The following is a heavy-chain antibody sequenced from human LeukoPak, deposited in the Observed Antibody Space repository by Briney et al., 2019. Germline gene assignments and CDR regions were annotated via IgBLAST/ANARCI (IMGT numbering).Heavy chain of an antibody. Sequence: SVKVSCKASGGTFSTYAISWVRQAPGQGLEWMGGIIPIFGTANYAQKFQGRVTITADESTSTAYMELSSLRSEDTAVYYCASAAAPYWYFDLWGRGTLVTVSS. D-gene: IGHD6-13*01. CDR1: GGTFSTYA. CDR3: ASAAAPYWYFDL. J-gene: IGHJ2*01. CDR2: IIPIFGTA. V-gene: IGHV1-69*13.